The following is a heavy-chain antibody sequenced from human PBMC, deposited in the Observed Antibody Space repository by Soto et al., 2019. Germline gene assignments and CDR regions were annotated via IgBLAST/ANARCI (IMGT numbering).Heavy chain of an antibody. CDR2: VSYDGSNK. D-gene: IGHD4-17*01. Sequence: GSLRLSCAASGFSFRGYDMHWVRQAPGKGLEWVAVVSYDGSNKNYADSVKGRFTISRDNSKNTLYLQMNSLRTDDTAVYYCAKDGRVYGKNFFDYWGQGTLVTVS. CDR1: GFSFRGYD. J-gene: IGHJ4*02. V-gene: IGHV3-30*18. CDR3: AKDGRVYGKNFFDY.